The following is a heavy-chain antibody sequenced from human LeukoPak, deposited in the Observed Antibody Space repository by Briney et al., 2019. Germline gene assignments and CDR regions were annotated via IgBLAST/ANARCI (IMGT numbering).Heavy chain of an antibody. J-gene: IGHJ5*02. CDR1: GYTFINNW. D-gene: IGHD1-26*01. CDR3: ARDNSVGETAWWFDP. V-gene: IGHV1-46*01. Sequence: ASVTVSCKASGYTFINNWMHWVRQAPGQGLEWIGLINPTGTGTLYAQKFQGRVTMTRDMSTSTDYMELSSLRSEDTAVYYCARDNSVGETAWWFDPWGQGTLVTVSS. CDR2: INPTGTGT.